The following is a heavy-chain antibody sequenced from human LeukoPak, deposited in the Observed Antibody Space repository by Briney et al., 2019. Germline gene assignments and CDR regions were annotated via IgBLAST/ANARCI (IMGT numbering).Heavy chain of an antibody. CDR2: ISYDGSNK. V-gene: IGHV3-30*04. Sequence: GGSLRFSCAASGFTFSSYAMHWVRQAPGKGLEWVAVISYDGSNKYYADSVKGRFTISRDNSKNTLYLQMNSLRAEDTAVYYCARDADSGSYLDYWGQGTLVTVSS. CDR1: GFTFSSYA. J-gene: IGHJ4*02. CDR3: ARDADSGSYLDY. D-gene: IGHD1-26*01.